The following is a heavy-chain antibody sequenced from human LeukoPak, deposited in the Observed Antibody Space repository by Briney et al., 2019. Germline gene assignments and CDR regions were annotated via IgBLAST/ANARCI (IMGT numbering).Heavy chain of an antibody. CDR2: INSDGSST. CDR1: VVTPTRDT. V-gene: IGHV3-74*01. Sequence: GALRVSRAAPVVTPTRDTRHCVPHAPGERLVWVSRINSDGSSTSYADSVKGRFTISRDNAKNALYLQMNSLRAEDTAVYYCAREVVTTGAPNLDYWGQGTLVTVSS. CDR3: AREVVTTGAPNLDY. D-gene: IGHD4-17*01. J-gene: IGHJ4*02.